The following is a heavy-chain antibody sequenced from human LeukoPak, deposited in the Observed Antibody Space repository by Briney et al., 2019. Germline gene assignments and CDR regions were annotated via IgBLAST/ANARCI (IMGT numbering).Heavy chain of an antibody. J-gene: IGHJ5*02. CDR3: ARVVGRGILTWGWFDP. D-gene: IGHD3-16*01. V-gene: IGHV4-4*07. CDR2: IYTSGST. CDR1: GGSISSYY. Sequence: PSEALSLTCTVSGGSISSYYWSWIRQPAGKGLEWIGRIYTSGSTNYNPSLKSRVTMSVDTSKNQFSLKLSSVTAADTAVYYCARVVGRGILTWGWFDPWGQGTLVTVSS.